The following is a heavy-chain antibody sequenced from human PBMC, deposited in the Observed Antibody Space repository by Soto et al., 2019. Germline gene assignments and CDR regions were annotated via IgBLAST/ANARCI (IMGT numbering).Heavy chain of an antibody. CDR1: GYNFNQYY. CDR3: ARGPDDSDVPRWDH. J-gene: IGHJ4*02. CDR2: INLRGGTT. Sequence: QVQLVQSGPEVRKPGASVRLSCATSGYNFNQYYIHWVRQAPGQGLEWMGIINLRGGTTEYAHKFRGRVTVTGDTSTRTDYMELRSLRSEDTAVYFCARGPDDSDVPRWDHWGQGTLITVSS. V-gene: IGHV1-46*02. D-gene: IGHD4-17*01.